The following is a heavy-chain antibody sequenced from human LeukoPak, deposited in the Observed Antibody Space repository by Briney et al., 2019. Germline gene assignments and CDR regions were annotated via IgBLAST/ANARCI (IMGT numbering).Heavy chain of an antibody. CDR2: IIPIFGTA. Sequence: ASVKVSCKASGGTFISYAISWVRQAPGQGLEWMGGIIPIFGTANYAQKFQGRVTITADESTSTAYMELSSLRSGDTAVYYCARDDYGDSRSSDYWGQGTLVTVSS. V-gene: IGHV1-69*01. CDR3: ARDDYGDSRSSDY. D-gene: IGHD4-17*01. J-gene: IGHJ4*02. CDR1: GGTFISYA.